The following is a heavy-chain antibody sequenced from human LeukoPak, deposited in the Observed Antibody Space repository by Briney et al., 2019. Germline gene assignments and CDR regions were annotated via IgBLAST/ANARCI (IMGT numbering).Heavy chain of an antibody. CDR3: ARDRGLLDAIDI. Sequence: PSETLSLTCTVSGGSISSYYWSWIRQPPGQGLELIGYSYYSGSTNYNSSLKSQVTISVDTSKTQFSLKLSSVTAAATAVYYCARDRGLLDAIDIWGQGTMVTVSS. J-gene: IGHJ3*02. CDR1: GGSISSYY. V-gene: IGHV4-59*01. CDR2: SYYSGST. D-gene: IGHD3-16*01.